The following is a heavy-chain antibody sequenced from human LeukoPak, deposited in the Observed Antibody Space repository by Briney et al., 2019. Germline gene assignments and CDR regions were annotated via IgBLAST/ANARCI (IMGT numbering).Heavy chain of an antibody. CDR2: INKNGGDQ. Sequence: PGGSLRLSCAASGXSFSSFWMTWVRQAPGKGREWVANINKNGGDQYYGDSVKGRFTISRDNTKNSLYLQMNSLRAEDTAMYYCTTYYDSGPSKDWGQGTLVTVSS. CDR3: TTYYDSGPSKD. J-gene: IGHJ4*02. CDR1: GXSFSSFW. V-gene: IGHV3-7*05. D-gene: IGHD3-22*01.